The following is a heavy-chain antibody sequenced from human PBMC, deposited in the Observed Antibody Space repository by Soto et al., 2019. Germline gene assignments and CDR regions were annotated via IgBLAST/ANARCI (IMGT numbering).Heavy chain of an antibody. CDR3: ASDTNGFDAFDI. Sequence: SETQSLTCTVSGGSISSYYWSWIRQPPGKGLEWIGYIYYSGSTNYNPSLKSRVTISVDTSKNQFSLKLSSVTAADTAVYYCASDTNGFDAFDIWGQGTMVTVSS. CDR2: IYYSGST. CDR1: GGSISSYY. J-gene: IGHJ3*02. V-gene: IGHV4-59*01. D-gene: IGHD2-8*01.